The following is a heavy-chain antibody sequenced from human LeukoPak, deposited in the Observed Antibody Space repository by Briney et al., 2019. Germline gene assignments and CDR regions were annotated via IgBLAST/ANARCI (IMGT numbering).Heavy chain of an antibody. CDR1: GFTFSSYG. Sequence: GGSLRLSCAASGFTFSSYGMSWVRQAPGKGLECVSGISGSGGSTYYADSVKGRFTISRDNSKNTLYLQMNSLRAEDAAVYYXXXVPRFNNNYDSSGHRALDYWGQGTLVTVSS. D-gene: IGHD3-22*01. V-gene: IGHV3-23*01. J-gene: IGHJ4*02. CDR3: XXVPRFNNNYDSSGHRALDY. CDR2: ISGSGGST.